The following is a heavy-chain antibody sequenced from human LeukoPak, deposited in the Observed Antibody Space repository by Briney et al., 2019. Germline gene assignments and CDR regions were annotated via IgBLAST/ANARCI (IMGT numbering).Heavy chain of an antibody. D-gene: IGHD3-16*01. CDR2: INPNSGGT. Sequence: ASVKVSCKASGYTFTGYYMHWVRQAPGQGLEWMGWINPNSGGTNYAQKFQGRVTMTRDTSISTAYMELSRLRSDDTAVYYCARSPLQGAIYFDYWGQGTLVTVSS. J-gene: IGHJ4*02. V-gene: IGHV1-2*02. CDR3: ARSPLQGAIYFDY. CDR1: GYTFTGYY.